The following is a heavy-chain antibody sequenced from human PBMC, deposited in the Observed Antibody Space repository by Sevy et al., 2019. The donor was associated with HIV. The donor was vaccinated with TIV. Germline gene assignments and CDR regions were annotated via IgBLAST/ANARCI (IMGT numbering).Heavy chain of an antibody. Sequence: SETLSLTCAVHGGSFSGYYWNWIRQPPGKGLEWIGEINHSGRTNYNPSLKSRVTISVDTSKNQFCLKLSSVTAADTAVYYCARSPPIVVVPGAPSWFDPWGQGTLVTVSS. CDR2: INHSGRT. V-gene: IGHV4-34*01. D-gene: IGHD2-2*01. CDR3: ARSPPIVVVPGAPSWFDP. J-gene: IGHJ5*02. CDR1: GGSFSGYY.